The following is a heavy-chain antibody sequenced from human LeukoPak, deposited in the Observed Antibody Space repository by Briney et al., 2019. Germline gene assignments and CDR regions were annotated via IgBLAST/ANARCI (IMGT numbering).Heavy chain of an antibody. J-gene: IGHJ4*02. D-gene: IGHD3-3*01. Sequence: SETLSLTCAVYGGSFSGYYWSWIRQPPGKGLEWIGEINHSGSTNYSPSLKSRVTISVDTSKNQFSLKLSSVTAADTAVYYCARGAPITIFGVVITHRAYFDYWGQGTLVTVSS. CDR1: GGSFSGYY. CDR3: ARGAPITIFGVVITHRAYFDY. CDR2: INHSGST. V-gene: IGHV4-34*01.